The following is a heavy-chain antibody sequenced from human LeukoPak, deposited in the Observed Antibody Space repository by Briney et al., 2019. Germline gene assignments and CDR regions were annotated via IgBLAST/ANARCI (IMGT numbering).Heavy chain of an antibody. J-gene: IGHJ4*02. D-gene: IGHD3-22*01. V-gene: IGHV3-23*01. CDR3: AKGPQLGSGYHLDY. CDR1: GFTFSSAA. Sequence: GGSLRLSCAASGFTFSSAAMTWVRQAPGKGLEWISTITGSDDATYYGDSVRGRFTISRDYSKNTLHLQMNSLRVEDTALYYCAKGPQLGSGYHLDYWGQGTLVTVSS. CDR2: ITGSDDAT.